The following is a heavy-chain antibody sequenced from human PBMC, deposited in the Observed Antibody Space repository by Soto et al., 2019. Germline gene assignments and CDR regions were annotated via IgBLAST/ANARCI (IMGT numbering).Heavy chain of an antibody. J-gene: IGHJ4*02. Sequence: QVHLQESGPGLVKPSETLSLTCSVSNDSIRSDNWWSWVRQPPGKGLEWIGEIFHSGSSNNNPSLKSRVTRSVDKTKNEFSLKLNSVTAADTAVYYCARRLFVRGTLGYYDYWGQGTLVTVSS. V-gene: IGHV4-4*02. CDR1: NDSIRSDNW. D-gene: IGHD3-10*02. CDR2: IFHSGSS. CDR3: ARRLFVRGTLGYYDY.